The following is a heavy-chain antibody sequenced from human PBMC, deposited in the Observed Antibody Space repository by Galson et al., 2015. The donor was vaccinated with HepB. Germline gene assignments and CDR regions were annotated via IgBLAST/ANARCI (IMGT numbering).Heavy chain of an antibody. CDR2: INPNRGGT. Sequence: LAWMGWINPNRGGTSYAQKFQGRVTMTRDTSISTAYMELSRLRSDDTAVYYCARPTRISRYCSSTSCYWNYWGQGTLVTVSS. D-gene: IGHD2-2*01. V-gene: IGHV1-2*02. J-gene: IGHJ4*02. CDR3: ARPTRISRYCSSTSCYWNY.